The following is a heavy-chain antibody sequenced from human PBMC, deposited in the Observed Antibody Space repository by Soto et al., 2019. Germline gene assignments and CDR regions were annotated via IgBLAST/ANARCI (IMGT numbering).Heavy chain of an antibody. D-gene: IGHD2-15*01. V-gene: IGHV1-69*12. Sequence: QVQLVQSGAEVKKPGSSVKVSCKASGGTVSSYAISWVRQAPGQGLEWMGGIIPIFGTANYAQKFQGRVTITADESTSTAYMELSSLRSGDTAVYYCASRVVNIRYYYGMDDWGQGTTVTVSS. CDR1: GGTVSSYA. J-gene: IGHJ6*02. CDR2: IIPIFGTA. CDR3: ASRVVNIRYYYGMDD.